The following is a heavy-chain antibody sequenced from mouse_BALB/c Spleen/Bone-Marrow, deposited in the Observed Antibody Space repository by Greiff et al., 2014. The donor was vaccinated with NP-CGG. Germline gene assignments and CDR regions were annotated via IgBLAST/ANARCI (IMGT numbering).Heavy chain of an antibody. J-gene: IGHJ2*01. D-gene: IGHD3-3*01. V-gene: IGHV1-54*01. CDR2: INPGSGGT. Sequence: SGAELVRPGTSVKVSCKASGYAFTNYLIEWVKQRPGQGLEWIGMINPGSGGTNYNGKFKGKATLTADKSSSTAYMQLSSLTSDDSAVYFCARRDGSYFDYWGQGTTLTVSS. CDR1: GYAFTNYL. CDR3: ARRDGSYFDY.